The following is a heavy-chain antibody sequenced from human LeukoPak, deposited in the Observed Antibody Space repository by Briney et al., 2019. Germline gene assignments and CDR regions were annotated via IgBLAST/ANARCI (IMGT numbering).Heavy chain of an antibody. V-gene: IGHV3-7*01. Sequence: GGSLRLSCAASGFTFSNYWLTWVRQAPGKGLEWVANIKHDGSDQYYLDSVKGRFTISRDNAKNSLYLQMNSLRAEDTAVYYCARVAVIYYYYMEVWGKGTTVTVSS. CDR3: ARVAVIYYYYMEV. D-gene: IGHD2/OR15-2a*01. CDR1: GFTFSNYW. CDR2: IKHDGSDQ. J-gene: IGHJ6*03.